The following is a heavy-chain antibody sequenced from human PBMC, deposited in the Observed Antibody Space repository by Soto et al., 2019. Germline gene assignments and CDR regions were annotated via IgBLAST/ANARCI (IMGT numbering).Heavy chain of an antibody. J-gene: IGHJ5*02. D-gene: IGHD3-10*01. CDR2: TIPMLGMS. CDR3: ARHRLLWFGEFSPWFDP. CDR1: EDTFNSYN. Sequence: GASVKVSCKASEDTFNSYNINWVRQAPGQRLQWMGRTIPMLGMSNYALKFQGRVTITADKSTTTAYMELRSLRSDDTAVYYCARHRLLWFGEFSPWFDPWGQGTLVTVSS. V-gene: IGHV1-69*02.